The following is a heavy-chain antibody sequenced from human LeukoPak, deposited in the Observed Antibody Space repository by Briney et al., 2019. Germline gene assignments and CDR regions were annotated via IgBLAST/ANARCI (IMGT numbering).Heavy chain of an antibody. Sequence: GRSLRLSCAASGFTFSTHAMHWVRHAPGKGLEWVAVISHDGNNKYFADSVKGRFTISRDNSKNTLYLQMNSLRAEDTAVFYCAKDREDYCGGDCSFDYWGRGTLVTVSS. V-gene: IGHV3-30*18. CDR2: ISHDGNNK. CDR1: GFTFSTHA. D-gene: IGHD2-21*02. J-gene: IGHJ4*02. CDR3: AKDREDYCGGDCSFDY.